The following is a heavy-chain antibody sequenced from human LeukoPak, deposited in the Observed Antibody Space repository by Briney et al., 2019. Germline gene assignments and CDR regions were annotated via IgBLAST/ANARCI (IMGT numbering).Heavy chain of an antibody. CDR1: GGSISSSSYY. J-gene: IGHJ4*02. CDR2: IYYSGST. D-gene: IGHD5-24*01. Sequence: SSETLSLTCTVSGGSISSSSYYWGWIRQPPGKGLEWIGSIYYSGSTYYNPSLKSRVTISVDTSKNQFSLKLSSVTAADTAVYYCARRRLGQRWLHVRFDYWGQGTLVTVSS. CDR3: ARRRLGQRWLHVRFDY. V-gene: IGHV4-39*01.